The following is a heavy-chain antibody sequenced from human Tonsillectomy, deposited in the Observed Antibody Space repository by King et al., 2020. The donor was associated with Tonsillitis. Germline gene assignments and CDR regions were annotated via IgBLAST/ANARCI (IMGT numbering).Heavy chain of an antibody. CDR2: FSAYNGNT. CDR1: GYTFTSYG. CDR3: ARDLGVY. Sequence: GAGGERPGGAVKVSWRAAGYTFTSYGISGVRQAPGHGLESMGWFSAYNGNTNNAQQLQGRGTMTTATSTRTAYMGLRSLRSDDTAVYYCARDLGVYWGQGTLVTVSS. J-gene: IGHJ4*02. V-gene: IGHV1-18*04.